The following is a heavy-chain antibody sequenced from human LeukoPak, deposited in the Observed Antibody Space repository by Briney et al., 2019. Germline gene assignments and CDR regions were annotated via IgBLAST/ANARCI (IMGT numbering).Heavy chain of an antibody. V-gene: IGHV3-33*01. CDR1: GFTFSSYG. CDR2: IWYDGSNK. Sequence: PGGSLRLSCAASGFTFSSYGMHWVRQAPGKGLEWVAVIWYDGSNKYYADSVKGRFTISRDNSKNALYLQMNSLRAEDTAVYYCARAGEYSSGWYFDYWGQGTLVTVSS. J-gene: IGHJ4*02. CDR3: ARAGEYSSGWYFDY. D-gene: IGHD6-19*01.